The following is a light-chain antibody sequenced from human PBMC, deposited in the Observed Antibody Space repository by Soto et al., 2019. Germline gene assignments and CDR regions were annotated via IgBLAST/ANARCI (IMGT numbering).Light chain of an antibody. Sequence: QSALTQPASGSGSPGQSITISCTGTSSDVGGYNFVSWYQHHPGKTPKLIIYEVSNRPSGVSNRFSASKSGNTASLTISGLQAEDEADYYCRSYTNSSTLVGFGGGTKLTVL. CDR1: SSDVGGYNF. CDR3: RSYTNSSTLVG. CDR2: EVS. J-gene: IGLJ2*01. V-gene: IGLV2-14*01.